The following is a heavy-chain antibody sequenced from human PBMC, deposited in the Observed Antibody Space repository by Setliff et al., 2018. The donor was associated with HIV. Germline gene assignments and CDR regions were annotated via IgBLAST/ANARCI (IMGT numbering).Heavy chain of an antibody. CDR1: GFTFSSYA. CDR3: ARDRPRGGGSLDAFDI. J-gene: IGHJ3*02. D-gene: IGHD1-26*01. CDR2: ISNNGGKT. Sequence: PGGSLRLSCAASGFTFSSYAMSWVRQTPEKGLEWVSIISNNGGKTYYADSEKGRFTISRDNSKNTLYLQMNSLRAADTAVYYCARDRPRGGGSLDAFDIWGQGTMVTVS. V-gene: IGHV3-23*01.